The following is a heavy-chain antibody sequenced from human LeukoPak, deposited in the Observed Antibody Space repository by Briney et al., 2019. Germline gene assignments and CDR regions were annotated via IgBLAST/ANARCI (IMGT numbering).Heavy chain of an antibody. CDR1: GFTFSSYG. CDR3: ARARVGGGYDTNWFDP. V-gene: IGHV3-30*03. J-gene: IGHJ5*02. Sequence: GGSLRLSCAASGFTFSSYGMHWVRQAPGKGLEWVAVISYDGSNKYYADSVKGRFTISRDNSKNTLYLQMSSLRSEDTAVYYCARARVGGGYDTNWFDPWGQGTLVTVSS. CDR2: ISYDGSNK. D-gene: IGHD5-12*01.